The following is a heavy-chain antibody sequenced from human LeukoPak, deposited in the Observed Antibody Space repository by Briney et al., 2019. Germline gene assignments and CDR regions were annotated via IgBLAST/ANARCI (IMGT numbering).Heavy chain of an antibody. CDR1: GFTFSSYW. CDR2: IKQDGSEE. D-gene: IGHD3-22*01. CDR3: ARSMIVLISAAFDI. V-gene: IGHV3-7*01. Sequence: GGSLRLSCAASGFTFSSYWMNWVRQAPGKGLEWVANIKQDGSEEYYVDSVKGRFTISRDNAKNSLYLQMYSLRAEDTAVYYCARSMIVLISAAFDIWGQGTMVTVSS. J-gene: IGHJ3*02.